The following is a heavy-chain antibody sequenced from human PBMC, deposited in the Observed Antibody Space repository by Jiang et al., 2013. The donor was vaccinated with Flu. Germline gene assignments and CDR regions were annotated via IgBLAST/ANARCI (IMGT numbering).Heavy chain of an antibody. D-gene: IGHD3-3*01. J-gene: IGHJ4*02. CDR1: GTSVASNTVA. V-gene: IGHV6-1*01. Sequence: QTLSLTSCQSPGTSVASNTVAWNWIRQSPSRGLEWLGRTYHRNKWYHDYAESVQSRITIYGDSSKNQFSLQLKSVTPEDSALYFCARVEDGTDLAGFDYWGQGSLVTVSS. CDR2: TYHRNKWYH. CDR3: ARVEDGTDLAGFDY.